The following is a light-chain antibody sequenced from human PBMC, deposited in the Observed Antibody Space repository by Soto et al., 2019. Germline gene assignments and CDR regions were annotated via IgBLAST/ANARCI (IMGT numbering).Light chain of an antibody. CDR2: AAS. CDR1: QTITRW. Sequence: GDRVTITCRASQTITRWMAWYQQKPGKAPNLLIYAASTLQSGVPSRFSGSGSGTDFTLTINRLEPEDFALYYCQQYGSSPPTFGQGTKVDIK. J-gene: IGKJ1*01. V-gene: IGKV1-5*01. CDR3: QQYGSSPPT.